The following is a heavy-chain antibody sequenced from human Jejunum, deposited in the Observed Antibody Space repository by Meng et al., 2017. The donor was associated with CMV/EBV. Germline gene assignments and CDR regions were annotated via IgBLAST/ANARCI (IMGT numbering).Heavy chain of an antibody. CDR3: ARGWGTTSPWDY. J-gene: IGHJ4*02. V-gene: IGHV4-59*13. D-gene: IGHD3-16*01. CDR1: GASISGYY. CDR2: VDYSGTT. Sequence: VSGASISGYYWHWIRQTQGRGLEWIGCVDYSGTTKHSPSLKGRVTISVDTSKSQFSLELRSVIATDTAVFYCARGWGTTSPWDYWGQGTLVTVSS.